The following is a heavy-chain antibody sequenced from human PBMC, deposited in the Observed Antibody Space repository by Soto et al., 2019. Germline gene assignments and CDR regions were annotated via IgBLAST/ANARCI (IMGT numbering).Heavy chain of an antibody. V-gene: IGHV5-51*01. CDR2: IYPGDSDT. J-gene: IGHJ5*02. D-gene: IGHD2-2*01. CDR3: ARQSSYSTSSFDP. Sequence: GESLKISCKGSGYRFTSYWIGWVRQMPGKGLEWMGIIYPGDSDTRYSPSLKGQVTMSADNSISTAYLQWSSLKASDSAMYYCARQSSYSTSSFDPWGQGTLVTVSS. CDR1: GYRFTSYW.